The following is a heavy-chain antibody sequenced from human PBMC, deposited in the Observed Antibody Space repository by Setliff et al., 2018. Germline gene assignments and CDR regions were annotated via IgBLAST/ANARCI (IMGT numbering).Heavy chain of an antibody. CDR3: ARTGTYRYFDY. CDR2: IFYNGMA. Sequence: SETLSLTCAVSGASIRNNYYWGWIRQSPGTGLEWIGSIFYNGMAYYNPSLKSRVTISVDTAKNQFSLKLTSVTAADTAVYYCARTGTYRYFDYWGQGTRVTVSS. D-gene: IGHD1-1*01. V-gene: IGHV4-39*01. CDR1: GASIRNNYY. J-gene: IGHJ4*02.